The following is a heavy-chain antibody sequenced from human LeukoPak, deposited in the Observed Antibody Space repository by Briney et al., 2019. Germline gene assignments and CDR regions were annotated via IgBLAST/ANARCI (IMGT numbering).Heavy chain of an antibody. V-gene: IGHV3-23*01. CDR2: ISGSGGST. CDR3: ARWKYSNYIYYFDY. CDR1: GFTFSRYW. J-gene: IGHJ4*02. D-gene: IGHD4-11*01. Sequence: GGSLRLSCAASGFTFSRYWMSWVRQAPGKGLEWVSGISGSGGSTYYADSVKGRFTISRDNSKNTLHLQMNSLRAEDTAVYYCARWKYSNYIYYFDYWGQGTLVTVSS.